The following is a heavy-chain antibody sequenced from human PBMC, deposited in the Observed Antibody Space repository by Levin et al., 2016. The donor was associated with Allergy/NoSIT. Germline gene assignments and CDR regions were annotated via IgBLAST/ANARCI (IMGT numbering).Heavy chain of an antibody. D-gene: IGHD2-21*01. CDR3: ARRGLGDDGYFRYGLDV. Sequence: VRQMPGKGLEWMGTIYPADSDTRYSPSFQGQVIISADKYKNTAYLQLTSLRASDNAIFYCARRGLGDDGYFRYGLDVWGQGTTVTVSS. V-gene: IGHV5-51*01. J-gene: IGHJ6*02. CDR2: IYPADSDT.